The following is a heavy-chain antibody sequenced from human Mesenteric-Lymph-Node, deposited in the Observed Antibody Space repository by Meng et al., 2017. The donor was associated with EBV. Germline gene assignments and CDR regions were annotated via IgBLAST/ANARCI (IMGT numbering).Heavy chain of an antibody. V-gene: IGHV4-61*01. CDR2: IYYTGST. Sequence: QGQLQESGAGLVKPSETLSLTCTVSGDSVSSGSYYWYWIRQPPGKGLAWIGYIYYTGSTNYNPSLKSRVTISVDTSKNQFSLKLSSVTAADTAVYYCARGTTVEWFDPWGQGTLVTVSS. D-gene: IGHD4-23*01. CDR3: ARGTTVEWFDP. J-gene: IGHJ5*02. CDR1: GDSVSSGSYY.